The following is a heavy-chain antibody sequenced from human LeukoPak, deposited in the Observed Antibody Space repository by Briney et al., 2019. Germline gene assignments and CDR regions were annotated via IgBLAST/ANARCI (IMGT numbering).Heavy chain of an antibody. CDR2: IYYSGVT. J-gene: IGHJ4*02. D-gene: IGHD2-2*01. CDR3: ASPLGYCSSTNCYGDY. V-gene: IGHV4-39*01. CDR1: GGSISSSSYY. Sequence: SETLSLTCTVFGGSISSSSYYWGWIRQPPGKGLEWIGSIYYSGVTYYNPSLESRVTILVDTSKNQFSLKLSSVTATDTAVYYCASPLGYCSSTNCYGDYWGQGTLVTVSS.